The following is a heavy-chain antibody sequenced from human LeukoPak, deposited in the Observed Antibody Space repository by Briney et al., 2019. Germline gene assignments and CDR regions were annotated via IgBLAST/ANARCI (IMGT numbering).Heavy chain of an antibody. CDR1: GFTFSSYW. D-gene: IGHD3-3*01. J-gene: IGHJ4*02. CDR3: AAQSGYYDFWSGYSPRPFDY. CDR2: INSDGSST. Sequence: PGGSLRLSCAASGFTFSSYWMHWVRQAPGKGLVWVSRINSDGSSTSYADSVKGRFTISRDNAKNSLYLQMNSLRAEDTAVYYCAAQSGYYDFWSGYSPRPFDYWGQGTLVTVSS. V-gene: IGHV3-74*01.